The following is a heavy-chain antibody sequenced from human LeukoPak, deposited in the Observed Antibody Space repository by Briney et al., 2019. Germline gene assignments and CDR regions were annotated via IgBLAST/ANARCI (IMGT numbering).Heavy chain of an antibody. CDR1: GYTFTSYG. CDR2: TSAYNGNT. J-gene: IGHJ4*02. V-gene: IGHV1-18*01. Sequence: RASVKLSCKASGYTFTSYGMSWVRQAPGQGLEWMGWTSAYNGNTNYAQKLQGRVTVTTDTSTSTAYMELRSLRSDDTAVYYCARVDVIGNYYDSSGYYFFDYWGQGTLVTVSS. D-gene: IGHD3-22*01. CDR3: ARVDVIGNYYDSSGYYFFDY.